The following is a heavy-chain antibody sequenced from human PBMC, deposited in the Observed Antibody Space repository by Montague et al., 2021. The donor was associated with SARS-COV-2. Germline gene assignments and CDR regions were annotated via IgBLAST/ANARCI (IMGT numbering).Heavy chain of an antibody. CDR1: GGSISSYY. Sequence: SETLSLTCTVSGGSISSYYWSWIRQPPGKGLEWIGYIYYSGSTNYNLSLKSRVTISVDTSKNQFSLKLSSVTAADTAVYYCAGEAWFGGLHDAFDIWGQGTMVTVSS. D-gene: IGHD3-10*01. CDR3: AGEAWFGGLHDAFDI. J-gene: IGHJ3*02. CDR2: IYYSGST. V-gene: IGHV4-59*01.